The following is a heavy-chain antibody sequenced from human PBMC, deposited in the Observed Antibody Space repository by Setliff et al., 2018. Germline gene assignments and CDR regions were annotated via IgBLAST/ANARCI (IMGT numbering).Heavy chain of an antibody. CDR1: GGSISSGDYY. CDR2: IYTSGST. CDR3: ARDLGHGGDSDY. D-gene: IGHD2-21*02. J-gene: IGHJ4*02. Sequence: SETLSLTCTVSGGSISSGDYYWSWIRQPAGKGLEWIGRIYTSGSTNYNPSLKSRVTMSVDTSKNQVSLKLNSVTATDTAVYYCARDLGHGGDSDYWGQGILVT. V-gene: IGHV4-61*02.